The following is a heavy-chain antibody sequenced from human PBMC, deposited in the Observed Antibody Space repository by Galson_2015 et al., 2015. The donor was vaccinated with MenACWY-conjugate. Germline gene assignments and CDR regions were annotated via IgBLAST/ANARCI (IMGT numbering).Heavy chain of an antibody. CDR1: GFSLSTSGMR. J-gene: IGHJ4*02. CDR2: IDWDDDK. CDR3: VRTAYCSGGRCYSPFDV. V-gene: IGHV2-70*04. D-gene: IGHD2-15*01. Sequence: PALVKPTQTLTLTCTFSGFSLSTSGMRVNWVRQPPGKALEWLARIDWDDDKLYNTSLRTRLTISKDTSKNQVVLTMTNMDPVDTATYYWVRTAYCSGGRCYSPFDVWGQGTLV.